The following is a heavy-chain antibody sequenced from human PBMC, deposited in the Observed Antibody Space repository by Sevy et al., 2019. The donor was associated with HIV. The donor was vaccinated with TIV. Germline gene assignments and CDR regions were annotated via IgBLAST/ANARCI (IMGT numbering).Heavy chain of an antibody. D-gene: IGHD3-22*01. Sequence: GGSLRLSCVVSGLTFRSYTMTWVRQAPGKGLEWVSTITGSGDKIYYADSVKGRFTISRDNSRNTLYLQLSSLGAADTAVSYCAKGPPYYASSGTPLDYWGPGTLV. CDR1: GLTFRSYT. CDR2: ITGSGDKI. J-gene: IGHJ4*02. CDR3: AKGPPYYASSGTPLDY. V-gene: IGHV3-23*01.